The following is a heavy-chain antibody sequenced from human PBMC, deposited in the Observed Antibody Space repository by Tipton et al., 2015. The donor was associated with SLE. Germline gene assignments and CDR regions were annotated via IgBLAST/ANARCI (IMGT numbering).Heavy chain of an antibody. Sequence: QLVQSGAEVKKPGSSVKASCKASGGTFSSSAISWVRQAPGQGLEWMGGIIPMFGATTYAHKLQGRLTLTAEESTSTAFMELSSLTSEDTAVYFCASAVASGGSHIYYYDSWGQGTLVTVSS. J-gene: IGHJ4*02. CDR3: ASAVASGGSHIYYYDS. V-gene: IGHV1-69*01. D-gene: IGHD5-12*01. CDR1: GGTFSSSA. CDR2: IIPMFGAT.